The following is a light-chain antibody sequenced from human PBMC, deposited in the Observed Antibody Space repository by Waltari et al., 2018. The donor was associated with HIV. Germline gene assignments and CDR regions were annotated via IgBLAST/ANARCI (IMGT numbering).Light chain of an antibody. CDR2: QEN. J-gene: IGLJ1*01. CDR1: QLGDKF. CDR3: QAWDSNSNV. Sequence: YELTQPPSVSVSPGQTASITCSGDQLGDKFPCWYQQRPVQSPVLLIYQENKRPSGIPDRCSGSISGNTSTLTISGTQTLDEGDYYCQAWDSNSNVFGPGTQVTVL. V-gene: IGLV3-1*01.